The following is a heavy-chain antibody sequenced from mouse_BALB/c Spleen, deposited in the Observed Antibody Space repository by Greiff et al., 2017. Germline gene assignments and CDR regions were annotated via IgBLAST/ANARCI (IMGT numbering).Heavy chain of an antibody. D-gene: IGHD2-3*01. J-gene: IGHJ2*01. CDR3: ARWLLAGTDY. V-gene: IGHV3-6*02. Sequence: EVQLQESGPGLVKPSQSLSLTCSVTGYSITSGYYWNWIRQFPGNKLEWMGYISYDGSNNYNPSLKNRISITRDTSKNQFFLKLNSVTTEDTATYYCARWLLAGTDYWGQGTTLTVSS. CDR1: GYSITSGYY. CDR2: ISYDGSN.